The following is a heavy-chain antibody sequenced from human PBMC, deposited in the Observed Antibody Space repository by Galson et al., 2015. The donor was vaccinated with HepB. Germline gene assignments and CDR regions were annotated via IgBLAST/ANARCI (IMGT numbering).Heavy chain of an antibody. CDR2: IFYSGTT. CDR1: GGSISSGDYL. V-gene: IGHV4-31*03. CDR3: ARDPFYGDSWSGSPV. D-gene: IGHD3-3*01. Sequence: TLSLTCTVSGGSISSGDYLWSWLRQHPGKGPEWIGVIFYSGTTIYSPTLESRVTISVDTSKNQFSLKLTSVTVADTAVYYCARDPFYGDSWSGSPVWGKGTTVIVSS. J-gene: IGHJ6*04.